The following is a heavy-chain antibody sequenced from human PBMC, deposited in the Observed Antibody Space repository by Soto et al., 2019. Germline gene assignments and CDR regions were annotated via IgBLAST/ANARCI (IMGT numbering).Heavy chain of an antibody. CDR3: ARDPVRGDGYTLDY. V-gene: IGHV3-7*01. CDR1: GFTFSTYE. CDR2: IKPDGSQT. J-gene: IGHJ4*02. Sequence: GGSLRLSCAASGFTFSTYEMYWVRQAPGKGLEWVANIKPDGSQTNYVDSVKGRFTISRDNAKSSLYLQVNSLRAEDSAVYYCARDPVRGDGYTLDYWGQGALVTVSS. D-gene: IGHD3-10*01.